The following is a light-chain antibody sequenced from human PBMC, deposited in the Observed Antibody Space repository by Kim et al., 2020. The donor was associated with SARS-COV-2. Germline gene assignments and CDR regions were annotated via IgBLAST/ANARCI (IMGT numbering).Light chain of an antibody. V-gene: IGLV2-8*01. Sequence: QSALTQPPSASGSPGQSVTIPCTGTSSDVGGYNYVSWYQQHPGKVPKLMIYEVSKRPSGVPDRFSGSKSGNTASLTVSGLQAEDEADYYCSSYAGSSNLVFGGVTQLTVL. CDR2: EVS. CDR1: SSDVGGYNY. CDR3: SSYAGSSNLV. J-gene: IGLJ2*01.